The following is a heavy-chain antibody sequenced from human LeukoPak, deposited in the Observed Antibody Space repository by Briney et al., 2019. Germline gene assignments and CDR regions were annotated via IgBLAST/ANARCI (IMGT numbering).Heavy chain of an antibody. J-gene: IGHJ3*02. Sequence: ASVKVSCKASGYTFTSYGISWVRQAPGQGLEWMGWISAYNGNTNYAQKLQGRVTMTTDTSTSTAYMELRSLRSDDTAVYYCARGVTITMVRELDAFDIWGQGTMVTVSS. CDR3: ARGVTITMVRELDAFDI. CDR2: ISAYNGNT. V-gene: IGHV1-18*01. CDR1: GYTFTSYG. D-gene: IGHD3-10*01.